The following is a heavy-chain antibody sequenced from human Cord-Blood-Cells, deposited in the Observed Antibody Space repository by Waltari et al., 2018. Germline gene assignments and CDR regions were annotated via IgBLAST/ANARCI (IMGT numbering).Heavy chain of an antibody. CDR3: AWTITYDFWSGYYYYYYYMDV. V-gene: IGHV2-26*01. CDR2: IFSNDEK. D-gene: IGHD3-3*01. CDR1: GFSLSNARMG. Sequence: QVTLKESGPVLVKPTETLTLTCTVSGFSLSNARMGVSWIRQPPGKALEWLAHIFSNDEKTYSTPLKSRLTIAKDTSKSQVVLTMTNMDPVDTATYYCAWTITYDFWSGYYYYYYYMDVWGKGTTVTVSS. J-gene: IGHJ6*03.